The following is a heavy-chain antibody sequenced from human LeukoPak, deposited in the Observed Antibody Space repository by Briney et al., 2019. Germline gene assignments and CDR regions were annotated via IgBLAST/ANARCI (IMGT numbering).Heavy chain of an antibody. CDR1: GGSFSGYY. CDR2: INHIGST. CDR3: ARKKLRITMVRGVMGYFDY. D-gene: IGHD3-10*01. Sequence: SETLSLTCAVYGGSFSGYYWSWIRQPPGKGLDWIGEINHIGSTNYNPSLKSRVTISVDTSKNQFSLKLSSVTAADTAVYYCARKKLRITMVRGVMGYFDYWGQGTLVTVSS. J-gene: IGHJ4*02. V-gene: IGHV4-34*01.